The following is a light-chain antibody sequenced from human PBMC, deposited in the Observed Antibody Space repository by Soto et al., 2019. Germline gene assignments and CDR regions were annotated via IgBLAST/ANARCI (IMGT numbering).Light chain of an antibody. J-gene: IGLJ3*02. CDR1: SSNFGNNY. CDR2: RDN. Sequence: QSALTQPPSASGTRGQRVTIPCSGSSSNFGNNYVYWYQQFPGTAPKLLIYRDNQRPSGVPDRFSGSKSGTSASLAISGLRSEDEADYYCAGWDGSLSGWVFGGGTKVTVL. CDR3: AGWDGSLSGWV. V-gene: IGLV1-47*01.